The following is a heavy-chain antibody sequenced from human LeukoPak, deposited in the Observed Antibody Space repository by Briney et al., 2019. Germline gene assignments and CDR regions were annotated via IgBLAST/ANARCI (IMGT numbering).Heavy chain of an antibody. J-gene: IGHJ4*02. CDR2: ISSSGSTI. D-gene: IGHD6-13*01. V-gene: IGHV3-48*03. CDR3: AKDTRAAAVPD. CDR1: GFTFSSYE. Sequence: GGSLRLSCAASGFTFSSYEMNWVRQAPGKGLEWVSYISSSGSTIYYADSVKGRFTISRDNSKNTLYLQMSGLKAEDTAVYYCAKDTRAAAVPDWGQGTLVTVSS.